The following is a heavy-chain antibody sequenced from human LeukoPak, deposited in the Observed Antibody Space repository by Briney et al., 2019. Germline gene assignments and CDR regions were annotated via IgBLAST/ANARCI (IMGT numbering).Heavy chain of an antibody. CDR1: GYTFTGYY. D-gene: IGHD6-6*01. CDR2: INPNSGGT. Sequence: ASVTVSCMASGYTFTGYYMHWDRQAHGQWLEWMGWINPNSGGTNYAQKFLGRVTMTRDTSISTAYMELSRLRSDDTAGYYCVSIAARFLPFDYWGQGTLVTVSS. J-gene: IGHJ4*02. CDR3: VSIAARFLPFDY. V-gene: IGHV1-2*02.